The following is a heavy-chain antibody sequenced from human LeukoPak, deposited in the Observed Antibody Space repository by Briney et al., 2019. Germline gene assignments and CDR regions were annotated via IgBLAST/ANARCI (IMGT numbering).Heavy chain of an antibody. CDR2: ISYDGSNK. V-gene: IGHV3-30*01. CDR3: AGDSWVGATSGYFDY. Sequence: PGGSLRLSCAASGFTFSSYAMHWVRQAPGKGLEWVAVISYDGSNKYYADSVKGRFTISRDNSKNTLYLQMNSLRAEDTAVYYCAGDSWVGATSGYFDYWGQGTLVTVSS. CDR1: GFTFSSYA. J-gene: IGHJ4*02. D-gene: IGHD1-26*01.